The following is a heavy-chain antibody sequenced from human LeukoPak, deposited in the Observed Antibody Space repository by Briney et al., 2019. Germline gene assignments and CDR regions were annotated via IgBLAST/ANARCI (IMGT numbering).Heavy chain of an antibody. Sequence: ETLSLTCAVYGGSFSGYYWSWIRQPPGKGLEWIGEINHSGSTNYNPSLKSRVTISADTSKNQFSLKLTSVTAADTAVYYCARGQVVREYWGQGTLVTVSS. CDR2: INHSGST. CDR1: GGSFSGYY. D-gene: IGHD2-15*01. J-gene: IGHJ4*02. V-gene: IGHV4-34*01. CDR3: ARGQVVREY.